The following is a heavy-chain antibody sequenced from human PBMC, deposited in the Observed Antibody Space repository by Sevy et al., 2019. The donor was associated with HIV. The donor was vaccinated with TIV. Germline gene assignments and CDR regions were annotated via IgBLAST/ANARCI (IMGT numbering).Heavy chain of an antibody. CDR3: ARGPHMVRGVPMDV. J-gene: IGHJ6*02. CDR1: GFTVSSNY. D-gene: IGHD3-10*01. CDR2: IYSGGST. Sequence: GGSLRLSCAASGFTVSSNYMSWVRQAPGKGLEWVSVIYSGGSTYYADSVKGRFTISRDNSKNTLYLQMNSLRAEDTAVYYCARGPHMVRGVPMDVWGQGITVTVSS. V-gene: IGHV3-53*01.